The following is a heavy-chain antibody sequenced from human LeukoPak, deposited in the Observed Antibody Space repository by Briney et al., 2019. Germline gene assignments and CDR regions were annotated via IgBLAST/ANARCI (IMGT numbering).Heavy chain of an antibody. Sequence: GESLKISCKGSGYTFRNFWIAWVRQMPGKGLEWMGSIYPGDSDTRYCPSFQGQVTISADKSLATASLLWSSVKASDTAMYFCARLSDTTSWGQGTLVTVSS. D-gene: IGHD5-18*01. V-gene: IGHV5-51*01. CDR1: GYTFRNFW. CDR2: IYPGDSDT. CDR3: ARLSDTTS. J-gene: IGHJ5*02.